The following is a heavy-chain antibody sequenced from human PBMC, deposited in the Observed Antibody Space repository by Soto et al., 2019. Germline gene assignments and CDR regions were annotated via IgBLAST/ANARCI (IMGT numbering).Heavy chain of an antibody. D-gene: IGHD1-1*01. CDR3: VRGPYNYNSRYFDY. CDR2: INHSGIT. CDR1: GGSCSGYF. Sequence: PSATLSLTCTVAGGSCSGYFGTWIRQPPGKGLEWLAEINHSGITNYNPSVESRVSMSVDTSKNQFSLRLYSVTAADTAVYYCVRGPYNYNSRYFDYWGQGTLVTVSS. V-gene: IGHV4-34*01. J-gene: IGHJ4*02.